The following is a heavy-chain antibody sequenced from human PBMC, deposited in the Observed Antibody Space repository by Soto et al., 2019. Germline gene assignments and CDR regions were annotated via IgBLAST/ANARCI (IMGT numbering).Heavy chain of an antibody. CDR1: GFTFSSYA. CDR3: AKDRSSGWFFDY. V-gene: IGHV3-23*01. Sequence: GGSLRLSCAASGFTFSSYAMSWVRQAPGKGLEWVSAISGSGGSTYYADSVKGRFTISRDNFKNTLFLQMNSLRAEDTAVYYCAKDRSSGWFFDYWGQGTLVTVSS. CDR2: ISGSGGST. D-gene: IGHD6-19*01. J-gene: IGHJ4*02.